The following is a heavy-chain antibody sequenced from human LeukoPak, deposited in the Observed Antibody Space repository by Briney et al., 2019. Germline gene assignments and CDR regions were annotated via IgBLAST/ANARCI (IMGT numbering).Heavy chain of an antibody. Sequence: GGSLRLSCAASGFTFSSYWMNWARQAPGKGLEWVASINHNGNVNYYVDSVKGRFTISRDNAKNSLYLQMSSLRAEDAAVYYCANPSPVGTAIDYWGQGTLVTVSS. V-gene: IGHV3-7*03. CDR3: ANPSPVGTAIDY. CDR2: INHNGNVN. J-gene: IGHJ4*02. D-gene: IGHD5-18*01. CDR1: GFTFSSYW.